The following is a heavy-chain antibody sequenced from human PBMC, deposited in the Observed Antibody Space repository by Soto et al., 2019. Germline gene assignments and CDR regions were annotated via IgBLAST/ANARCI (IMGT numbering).Heavy chain of an antibody. J-gene: IGHJ4*02. Sequence: QLQLQESGPGLVKPSETLSLTCTVSGGSISSSSYYWGWIRQPPGKGLEWIGSIYYSGSTYYNPSLXXRXTXXVDTSKNQFSLKLSSVTAADTAVYYCAIFIAVEINWGQGTLVTVSS. CDR1: GGSISSSSYY. V-gene: IGHV4-39*01. D-gene: IGHD6-19*01. CDR2: IYYSGST. CDR3: AIFIAVEIN.